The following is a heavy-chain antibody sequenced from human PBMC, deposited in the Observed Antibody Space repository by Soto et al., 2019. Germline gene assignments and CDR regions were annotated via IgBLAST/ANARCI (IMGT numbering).Heavy chain of an antibody. CDR3: GGWRTDGYAMDV. J-gene: IGHJ6*02. CDR1: GYSFTSSG. Sequence: APVKVSCKASGYSFTSSGIAWVRQVPGQGPELMGWISPYNGRTNYAQTVQSSVVMTAXXXXXXVXLXLXXXXSEXTAMYYCGGWRTDGYAMDVWGEGTTITVTS. D-gene: IGHD1-1*01. V-gene: IGHV1-18*01. CDR2: ISPYNGRT.